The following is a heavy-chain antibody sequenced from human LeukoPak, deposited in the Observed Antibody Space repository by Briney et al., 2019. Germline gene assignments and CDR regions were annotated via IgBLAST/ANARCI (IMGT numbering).Heavy chain of an antibody. CDR2: ISSSSSYI. CDR1: GFTFSIYS. V-gene: IGHV3-21*01. Sequence: PGGSLRLSCAASGFTFSIYSMNCVRQAPGKGLEWVSSISSSSSYIYYADSVKGRFTISRDNAKNSLYLQMNSLRAEDTAVYYCARDLHITMVRGVDYWGQGTLVTVSS. D-gene: IGHD3-10*01. CDR3: ARDLHITMVRGVDY. J-gene: IGHJ4*02.